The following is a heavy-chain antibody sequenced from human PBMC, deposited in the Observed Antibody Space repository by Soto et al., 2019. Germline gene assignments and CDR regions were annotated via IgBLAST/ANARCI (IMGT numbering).Heavy chain of an antibody. J-gene: IGHJ6*02. Sequence: GGSLRLSCAASGFTFSSYAMHWVRQAPGKGLEWVAVISYDGSNKYYADSVKGRFTISRDNSKNTLYLQMNSLRAEDTAVYYCARDPVSRITTTYGMDVWGQGTTVTVSS. D-gene: IGHD4-17*01. V-gene: IGHV3-30-3*01. CDR2: ISYDGSNK. CDR1: GFTFSSYA. CDR3: ARDPVSRITTTYGMDV.